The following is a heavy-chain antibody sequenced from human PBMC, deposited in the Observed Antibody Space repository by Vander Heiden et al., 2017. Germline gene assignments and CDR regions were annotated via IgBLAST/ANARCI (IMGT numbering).Heavy chain of an antibody. CDR2: ISGSGGST. D-gene: IGHD6-25*01. CDR3: AKEVDSSGYYYGMDV. J-gene: IGHJ6*02. Sequence: EVQLLESGGGLVQPGGSMGLTCAACGFTFSGYAMGWVRQAPGKVLEWVSAISGSGGSTYYADSVKGRFTISRDNAKNTLYLQMNRLRAEDTAVYYCAKEVDSSGYYYGMDVWGQGTTVTVSS. V-gene: IGHV3-23*01. CDR1: GFTFSGYA.